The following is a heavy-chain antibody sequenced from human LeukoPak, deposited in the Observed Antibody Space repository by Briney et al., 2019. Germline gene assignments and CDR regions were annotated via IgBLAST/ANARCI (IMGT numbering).Heavy chain of an antibody. Sequence: GGSLRLSCAASGFSVSASYMSWVRQAPGKGLEWVSFIYSGGSTQYSDSVKGRFTISRDNSKNTLYLQMNSLRAEDTAVYYCARGVGEWELLEFDYWGQGTLVTVSS. J-gene: IGHJ4*02. D-gene: IGHD1-26*01. CDR1: GFSVSASY. V-gene: IGHV3-53*01. CDR3: ARGVGEWELLEFDY. CDR2: IYSGGST.